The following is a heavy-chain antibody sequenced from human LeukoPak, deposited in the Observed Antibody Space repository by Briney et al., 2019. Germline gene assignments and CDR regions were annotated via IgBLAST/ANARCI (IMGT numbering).Heavy chain of an antibody. CDR2: ITTYNGNT. CDR3: ARDTYCSGGTCQSDYFEY. V-gene: IGHV1-18*01. CDR1: GYTFNTYV. D-gene: IGHD2-15*01. Sequence: ASVTVSCTASGYTFNTYVSSWVRQAPGQGRDWMGWITTYNGNTNYAQHLQGRVTMTTDTSTSTAYMELRSLRSDDTAVYYCARDTYCSGGTCQSDYFEYWGQGTLVTVSS. J-gene: IGHJ4*02.